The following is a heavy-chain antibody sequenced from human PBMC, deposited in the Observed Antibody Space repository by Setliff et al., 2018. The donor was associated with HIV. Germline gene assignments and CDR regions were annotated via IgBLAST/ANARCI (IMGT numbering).Heavy chain of an antibody. CDR3: ATDPGYSSTWYSESFQH. Sequence: ASVKVSCKASGYTFSRYAMHWVRQAPGQRLEWMGWINAGNGNTKYSQKFQGRVSIARDTSASTAYMELSSLRSEDTAVYYCATDPGYSSTWYSESFQHWGQGTVVTV. D-gene: IGHD6-13*01. J-gene: IGHJ1*01. CDR1: GYTFSRYA. V-gene: IGHV1-3*01. CDR2: INAGNGNT.